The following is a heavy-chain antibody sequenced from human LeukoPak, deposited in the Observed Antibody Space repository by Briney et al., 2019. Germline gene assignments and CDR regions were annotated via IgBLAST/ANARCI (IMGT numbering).Heavy chain of an antibody. CDR3: ARQYCSGGSCYLDYFDY. Sequence: PGGSLRLSCAAPGVTVSSNHMSWVRPAPGKGLEGVSVIYSGGSTYYADSVKGRFTISRHNSKNTLYLQMNSLRAEDTAVYYCARQYCSGGSCYLDYFDYWGQGTLVTVSS. D-gene: IGHD2-15*01. CDR1: GVTVSSNH. J-gene: IGHJ4*02. CDR2: IYSGGST. V-gene: IGHV3-53*04.